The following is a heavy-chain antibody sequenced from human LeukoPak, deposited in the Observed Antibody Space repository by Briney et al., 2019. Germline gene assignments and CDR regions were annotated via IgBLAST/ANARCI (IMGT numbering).Heavy chain of an antibody. CDR2: INPSGSST. D-gene: IGHD2-15*01. V-gene: IGHV1-46*01. CDR1: GYAFTRHY. CDR3: AREVVALDY. J-gene: IGHJ4*02. Sequence: ASVKVSCKASGYAFTRHYMHWVRQAPGQGLEWMGLINPSGSSTIYAQKFQGRVTMTRDMSTSTDYMELSSLRSEDTAVYYCAREVVALDYWGQGTLVSVSS.